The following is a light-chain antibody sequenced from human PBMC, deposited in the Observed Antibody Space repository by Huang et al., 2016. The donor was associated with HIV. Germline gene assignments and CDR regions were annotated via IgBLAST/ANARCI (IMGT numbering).Light chain of an antibody. CDR2: AAS. Sequence: DIQMTQSPASLSASTGIRVTLTCRASQDIGNFVAWSQQKPGKVPRRLIYAASVLQSGVPSRFSGRGSGTDFTLTITNFQAEDVATYYCQRYDSAPRAFGQGTKVDLK. J-gene: IGKJ1*01. V-gene: IGKV1-27*01. CDR1: QDIGNF. CDR3: QRYDSAPRA.